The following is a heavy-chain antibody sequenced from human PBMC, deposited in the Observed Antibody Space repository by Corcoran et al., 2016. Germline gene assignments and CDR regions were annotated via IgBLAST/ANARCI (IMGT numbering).Heavy chain of an antibody. Sequence: EVQLVESGGDLVQPGGSLRLSCAASGFTFSDSAIHWVRQASGKGLEWVGHIRSRPNSYATAYAASLGGRFTISRDDSKNTAYLQMNSLKTEDTAVYYCTRGIGGYGMDVWGQGTTVTVSS. D-gene: IGHD3-16*01. CDR2: IRSRPNSYAT. V-gene: IGHV3-73*02. CDR1: GFTFSDSA. CDR3: TRGIGGYGMDV. J-gene: IGHJ6*02.